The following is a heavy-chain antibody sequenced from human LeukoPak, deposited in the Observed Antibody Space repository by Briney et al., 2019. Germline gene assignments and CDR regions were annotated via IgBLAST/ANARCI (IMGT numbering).Heavy chain of an antibody. Sequence: PSETLSLTCSVSSDSISIYYWTWIRQPPGKGLEWIGYIDHTGSTNYNPSLNSRVTISRDTSKNQFSLKLSSVTAADTAVYYCARGTRGYSYGGYYYYYYMDVWGKGTTVTVSS. CDR3: ARGTRGYSYGGYYYYYYMDV. V-gene: IGHV4-59*12. D-gene: IGHD5-18*01. J-gene: IGHJ6*03. CDR1: SDSISIYY. CDR2: IDHTGST.